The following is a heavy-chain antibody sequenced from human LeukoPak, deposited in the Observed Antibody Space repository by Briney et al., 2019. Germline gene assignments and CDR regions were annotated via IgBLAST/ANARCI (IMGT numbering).Heavy chain of an antibody. CDR2: IRSKAYGGTT. CDR1: GFTFGDYA. J-gene: IGHJ6*03. D-gene: IGHD2-2*01. Sequence: PGRSLRLSCTASGFTFGDYAMSWVRQAPGKGLGWVGFIRSKAYGGTTEYAASVKGRFTISRDDSKSIAYLQMNSLKTEDTAVYYCTRRTSFYYYYMDVWGKGTTVTVSS. V-gene: IGHV3-49*04. CDR3: TRRTSFYYYYMDV.